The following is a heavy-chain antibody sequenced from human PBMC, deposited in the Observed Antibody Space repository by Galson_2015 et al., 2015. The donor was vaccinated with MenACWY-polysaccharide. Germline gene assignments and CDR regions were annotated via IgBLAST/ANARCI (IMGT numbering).Heavy chain of an antibody. D-gene: IGHD7-27*01. CDR2: IHASGST. J-gene: IGHJ2*01. V-gene: IGHV4-4*07. Sequence: SETLSLTCTVSNGSITSYYWSWIRQPAGERLEWIGRIHASGSTTYNPSFKSRVTMSVDMSKNQFSLRLTSVTAADTAVYYCARRSLGNWYFDLWGRGTLVTVSS. CDR1: NGSITSYY. CDR3: ARRSLGNWYFDL.